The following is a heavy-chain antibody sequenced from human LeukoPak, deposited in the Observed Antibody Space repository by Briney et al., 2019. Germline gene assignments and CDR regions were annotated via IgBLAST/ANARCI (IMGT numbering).Heavy chain of an antibody. J-gene: IGHJ4*02. Sequence: GGSLRLSCAGSGFTFSSYAMSWVRQAPGKGLEWGSSISVSGSTYYADSVKGRFTISRDNSKNTLYLQMNSLRAEDTAVYYCAKHVGSGSYFYYFDYWGQGALVTVSS. V-gene: IGHV3-23*01. CDR3: AKHVGSGSYFYYFDY. D-gene: IGHD1-26*01. CDR2: ISVSGST. CDR1: GFTFSSYA.